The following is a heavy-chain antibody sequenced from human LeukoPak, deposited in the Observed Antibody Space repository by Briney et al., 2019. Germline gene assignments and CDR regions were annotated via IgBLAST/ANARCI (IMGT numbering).Heavy chain of an antibody. CDR2: IIPIFGTA. J-gene: IGHJ4*02. D-gene: IGHD2-2*01. V-gene: IGHV1-69*13. CDR3: AAVVPAVMGYFDY. CDR1: GGTFISYA. Sequence: SVKVSCKASGGTFISYALSWVRQAPGQGLEWMGGIIPIFGTANYAQKFQGRVTITADESTSTAYMELSSLRSEDTAVYYCAAVVPAVMGYFDYWGQGTLVTVSS.